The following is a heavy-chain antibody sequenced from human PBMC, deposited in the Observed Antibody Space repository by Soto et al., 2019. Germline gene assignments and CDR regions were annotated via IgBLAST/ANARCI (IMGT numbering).Heavy chain of an antibody. CDR1: GYKFTSYW. CDR2: IYPGDSDT. J-gene: IGHJ4*02. CDR3: ARQDTAMANLDY. V-gene: IGHV5-51*01. D-gene: IGHD5-18*01. Sequence: WESLKISCKRSGYKFTSYWIGWVRQMPGKGLECMGIIYPGDSDTKYSPSFQGQVTISADKSISTAYLQWSSLKASDTAMYYCARQDTAMANLDYWGQGALVTVS.